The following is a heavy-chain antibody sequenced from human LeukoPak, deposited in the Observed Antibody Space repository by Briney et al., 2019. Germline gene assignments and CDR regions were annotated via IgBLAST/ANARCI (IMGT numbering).Heavy chain of an antibody. Sequence: GGSLRLSCAASGFTFSSYAMSWVRQAPGKGLEWVSAISGSGGSTYDADSVRGRFTISRDNAKNSLYLQMNSLRAEDTAVYYCAGSILTGYPNFDYWGQGTLVTVSS. V-gene: IGHV3-23*01. CDR1: GFTFSSYA. D-gene: IGHD3-9*01. J-gene: IGHJ4*02. CDR3: AGSILTGYPNFDY. CDR2: ISGSGGST.